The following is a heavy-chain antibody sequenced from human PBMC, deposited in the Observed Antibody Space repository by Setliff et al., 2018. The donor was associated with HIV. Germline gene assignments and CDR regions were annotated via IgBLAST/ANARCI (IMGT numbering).Heavy chain of an antibody. V-gene: IGHV1-8*02. Sequence: ASVKVSCKASGYTFSSYDIDWVRQATGQGLEWMGWMNPNSGNTGYAQKFQGRVTMTRDTSISTAYMELNNLKFEDTAVYYCARARRDSYDRGRRNHYYIDVWGKGTTVTVS. D-gene: IGHD3-22*01. CDR2: MNPNSGNT. CDR1: GYTFSSYD. CDR3: ARARRDSYDRGRRNHYYIDV. J-gene: IGHJ6*03.